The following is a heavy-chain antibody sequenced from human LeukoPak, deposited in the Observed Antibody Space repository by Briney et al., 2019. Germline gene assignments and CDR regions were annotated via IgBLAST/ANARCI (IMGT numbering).Heavy chain of an antibody. J-gene: IGHJ4*02. V-gene: IGHV4-39*07. Sequence: SETLSLTCTVSGGSISSSSYYWGWIRRPPGKGLEWIGNIYYSGSTYYNPSLKSRVTISVDRSKNQFSLSLDSVTAADTAVYYCARQGYSYADDYWGQGILVTVSS. CDR2: IYYSGST. CDR1: GGSISSSSYY. D-gene: IGHD5-18*01. CDR3: ARQGYSYADDY.